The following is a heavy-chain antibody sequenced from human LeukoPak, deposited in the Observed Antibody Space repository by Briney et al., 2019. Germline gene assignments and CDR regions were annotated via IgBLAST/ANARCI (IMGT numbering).Heavy chain of an antibody. CDR3: ARQIYNILTGYPLNYYCYMDV. Sequence: SETLSLTCAISGGTIRNDGYSWSWIRQPPGKGLEWVGYMHYDGTTYYNPSLTSRLTISIDTSKNQFALQLSSVTAADTAVYYCARQIYNILTGYPLNYYCYMDVWGKGTTVTVSS. V-gene: IGHV4-30-4*07. CDR1: GGTIRNDGYS. D-gene: IGHD3-9*01. CDR2: MHYDGTT. J-gene: IGHJ6*03.